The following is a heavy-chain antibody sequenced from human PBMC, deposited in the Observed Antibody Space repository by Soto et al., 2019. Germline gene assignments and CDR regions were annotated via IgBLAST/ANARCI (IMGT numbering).Heavy chain of an antibody. V-gene: IGHV3-21*01. Sequence: PGESLKISCAASGFTFSSYSMNWVRQAPGKGLEWVSSISSSSSYIYYADSVKGRFTISRDNAKNSLYLQMNSLRAEDTAVYYCASSGRCSGGSCYSPYWGQGTLVTVSS. D-gene: IGHD2-15*01. CDR1: GFTFSSYS. CDR2: ISSSSSYI. J-gene: IGHJ4*02. CDR3: ASSGRCSGGSCYSPY.